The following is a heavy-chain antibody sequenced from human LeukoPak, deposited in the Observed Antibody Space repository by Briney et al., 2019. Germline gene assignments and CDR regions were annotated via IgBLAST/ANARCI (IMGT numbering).Heavy chain of an antibody. D-gene: IGHD6-13*01. CDR3: AKDTKRYSSPNFDY. Sequence: GGSLRLSCAASKFSFSSYAMSWVRQAPGKGLEWVSAISGSGGSTYYADSVKGRFTISRDNSKNTLYLQMNSLRAEDTAVYYCAKDTKRYSSPNFDYWGQGTLVTVSS. V-gene: IGHV3-23*01. J-gene: IGHJ4*02. CDR2: ISGSGGST. CDR1: KFSFSSYA.